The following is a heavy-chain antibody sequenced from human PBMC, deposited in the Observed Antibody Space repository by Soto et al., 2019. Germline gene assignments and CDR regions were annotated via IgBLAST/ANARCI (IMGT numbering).Heavy chain of an antibody. D-gene: IGHD2-8*01. CDR2: INPSDGGT. V-gene: IGHV1-46*01. CDR3: TREGNGNPFDP. J-gene: IGHJ5*02. CDR1: GYTFTSYY. Sequence: QVQLVQSGTEVKKPGASVTVSCKASGYTFTSYYIHWVRQAPVQGLEWMGVINPSDGGTRYAQKLQGRVTMTRDTSTSTIYMEMTSLKSEDTAIYYCTREGNGNPFDPWGQGTLVIVSS.